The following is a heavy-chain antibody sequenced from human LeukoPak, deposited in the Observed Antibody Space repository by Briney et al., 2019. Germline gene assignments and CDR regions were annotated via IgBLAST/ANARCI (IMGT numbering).Heavy chain of an antibody. V-gene: IGHV1-2*02. D-gene: IGHD2-2*01. CDR1: GYTLNRYY. CDR2: IHPNSGGT. CDR3: ARRYCSSTSCYYFDY. Sequence: ASVKVFCKASGYTLNRYYMHWVRQGPGPGLEWVGWIHPNSGGTNYAQKFQGRVTMTRDTSISTGYMELSRLRSDDTAVYYCARRYCSSTSCYYFDYWGQGTLVTVSS. J-gene: IGHJ4*02.